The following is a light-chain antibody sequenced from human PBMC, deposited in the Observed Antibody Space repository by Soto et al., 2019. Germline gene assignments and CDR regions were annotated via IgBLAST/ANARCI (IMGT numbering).Light chain of an antibody. CDR2: GAS. J-gene: IGKJ1*01. Sequence: EIVLTQSPGTLSFSPGERATLSCRASHSVSSSYLAWYQQKPGQAPRLLIYGASSTATGIPDRFSGSGSGTDFTLTISRLEPEDFAVYYCQQYGSSPRTFGQGTKVDIK. V-gene: IGKV3-20*01. CDR3: QQYGSSPRT. CDR1: HSVSSSY.